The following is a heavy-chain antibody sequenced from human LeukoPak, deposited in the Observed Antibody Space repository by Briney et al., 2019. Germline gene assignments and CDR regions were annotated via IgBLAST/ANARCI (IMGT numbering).Heavy chain of an antibody. CDR2: INANTGGT. Sequence: ASGKVSCKASGYTFTGYFIHWVRQAPGQGLEWMGSINANTGGTNYAQQFQGRVTMTRDTSISTAYMELTSLTSDDTAVYYCARGVAAAGRKFFDSWGQGTLVTVSS. J-gene: IGHJ4*02. V-gene: IGHV1-2*02. CDR3: ARGVAAAGRKFFDS. CDR1: GYTFTGYF. D-gene: IGHD6-13*01.